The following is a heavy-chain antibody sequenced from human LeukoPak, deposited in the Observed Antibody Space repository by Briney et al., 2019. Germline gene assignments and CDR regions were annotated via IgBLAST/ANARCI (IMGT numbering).Heavy chain of an antibody. CDR2: INPNSGGT. J-gene: IGHJ3*02. V-gene: IGHV1-2*02. Sequence: ASVKVSCKASGYTFTGYYMHWVRQAPGQGLEWMGWINPNSGGTNYAQKFQGRVTMTRDTSISTAYMELSRLRSDDTAVYYCARHIAAAGSDAFDIWGQGTMVTVSS. CDR1: GYTFTGYY. D-gene: IGHD6-13*01. CDR3: ARHIAAAGSDAFDI.